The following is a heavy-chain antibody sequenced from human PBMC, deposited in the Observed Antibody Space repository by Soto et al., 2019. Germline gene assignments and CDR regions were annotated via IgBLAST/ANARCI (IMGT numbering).Heavy chain of an antibody. CDR2: ISYDGNDK. CDR3: AKAYYDSSGYPP. Sequence: QVQLVESGGGVVQPGRSLRLSCAASGFTFNSYGMHWVRQAPGKGLEWVAVISYDGNDKYYPDSVKGRFTISRDNSKNTLYLQMNSLRAEDTAVYYCAKAYYDSSGYPPWGQGTLVTVSS. J-gene: IGHJ5*02. V-gene: IGHV3-30*18. D-gene: IGHD3-22*01. CDR1: GFTFNSYG.